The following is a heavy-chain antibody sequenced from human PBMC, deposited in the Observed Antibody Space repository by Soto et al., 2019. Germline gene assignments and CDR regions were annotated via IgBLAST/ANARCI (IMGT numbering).Heavy chain of an antibody. Sequence: QVQLVQSGAEVKKPGSSVKVSCKASGGTFSSYAISWVRQAPGQGLEWMGGIIPIFGTANYAKKFQGRVTINADESTSTAYMELSSLRSEDTAVYYCARQLWLGGYYSYGMDVWGQGTTVTVSS. V-gene: IGHV1-69*01. CDR1: GGTFSSYA. CDR3: ARQLWLGGYYSYGMDV. CDR2: IIPIFGTA. J-gene: IGHJ6*02. D-gene: IGHD5-18*01.